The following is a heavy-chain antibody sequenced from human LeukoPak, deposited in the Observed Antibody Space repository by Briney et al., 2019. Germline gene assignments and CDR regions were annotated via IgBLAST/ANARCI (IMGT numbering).Heavy chain of an antibody. V-gene: IGHV1-18*01. CDR2: ISAYNGNT. D-gene: IGHD5-18*01. Sequence: ASVKVSCKASGYTFTSYAMNWVRQAPGQGLEWMGWISAYNGNTNYAQKLQGRVTMTTDTSTSTAYMELRSLRSDDTAVYYCARDVDTAMVRYFDYWGQGTLVTVSS. CDR3: ARDVDTAMVRYFDY. CDR1: GYTFTSYA. J-gene: IGHJ4*02.